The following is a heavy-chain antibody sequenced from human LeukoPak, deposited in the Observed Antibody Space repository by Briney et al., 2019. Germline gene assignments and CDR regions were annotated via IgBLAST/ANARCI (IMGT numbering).Heavy chain of an antibody. CDR2: IYYSGST. V-gene: IGHV4-31*03. D-gene: IGHD1-26*01. Sequence: ASETLSLTCTVSGGSISSGGHYWSWIRQHPGKGLEWIGYIYYSGSTYYNPSLKSRVTISVDTSKNQFSLKLSSVTAADTAVYYCARDGEPEAFDIWGQGTMVTVSS. CDR1: GGSISSGGHY. J-gene: IGHJ3*02. CDR3: ARDGEPEAFDI.